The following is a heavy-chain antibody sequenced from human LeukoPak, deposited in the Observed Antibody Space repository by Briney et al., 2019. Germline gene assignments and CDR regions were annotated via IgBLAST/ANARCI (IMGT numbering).Heavy chain of an antibody. J-gene: IGHJ4*02. D-gene: IGHD5-18*01. Sequence: SETLSLTCTVSGGSISSGDYYWSWIRQPPGKGLEWIGYIYYSGSTYYNPSLKSRVTISVDTSKNQFSLKLSSVTAADTAVYYCARGWAAMVKFDYWGQGTLVTVSS. CDR1: GGSISSGDYY. CDR3: ARGWAAMVKFDY. V-gene: IGHV4-30-4*01. CDR2: IYYSGST.